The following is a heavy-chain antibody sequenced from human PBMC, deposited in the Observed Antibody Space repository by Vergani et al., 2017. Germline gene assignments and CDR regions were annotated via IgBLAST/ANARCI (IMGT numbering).Heavy chain of an antibody. CDR2: IYSGGST. J-gene: IGHJ6*02. Sequence: EGQLVESGGGLVQPGGSLRLSCAASGFTVSSNYMSWVRQAPGKGLEWVSDIYSGGSTYYADSVKGRFTISRDNSNNTLYLQMNSLRAEDMAVYYCARDRRAGAGRQRRYYGIDVWSQGTKVTVSS. CDR3: ARDRRAGAGRQRRYYGIDV. D-gene: IGHD3-10*01. V-gene: IGHV3-66*02. CDR1: GFTVSSNY.